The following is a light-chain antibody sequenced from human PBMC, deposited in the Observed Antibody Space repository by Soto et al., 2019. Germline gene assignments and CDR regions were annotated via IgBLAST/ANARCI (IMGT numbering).Light chain of an antibody. CDR3: QQYNSYSRWT. CDR2: DAS. Sequence: DIHMTQSPSTLSASVGDRVTITFRASQSIRSRLAWYQKKPGKAPKLLIYDASSLESGVPSRFSGSGFGTEFTLTISSLQPDDFATYYCQQYNSYSRWTFGQGTKVDIK. CDR1: QSIRSR. V-gene: IGKV1-5*01. J-gene: IGKJ1*01.